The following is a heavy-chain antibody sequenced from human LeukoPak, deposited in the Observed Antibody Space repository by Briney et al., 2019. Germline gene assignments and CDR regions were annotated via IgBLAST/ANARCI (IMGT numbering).Heavy chain of an antibody. J-gene: IGHJ4*02. V-gene: IGHV4-61*01. Sequence: PSETLSLTCTVSGGSFSSSNYYWRWLRQSPGKGLEWVGFFSYNVHSDYNPSLKSRVTISIDTSRNQFSLRLTSVTAADTAIYYCARVSVAGTGPDYWGQGTLVTVSS. CDR2: FSYNVHS. CDR1: GGSFSSSNYY. D-gene: IGHD6-13*01. CDR3: ARVSVAGTGPDY.